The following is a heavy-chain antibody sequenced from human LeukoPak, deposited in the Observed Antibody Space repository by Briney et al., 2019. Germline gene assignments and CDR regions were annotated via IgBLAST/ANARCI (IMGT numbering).Heavy chain of an antibody. D-gene: IGHD2-2*01. J-gene: IGHJ6*02. V-gene: IGHV5-51*01. CDR2: IYPGDSGT. CDR3: ARHPGGYCSSTSCLGGDYYYYGMDV. Sequence: GSALKTSCQGSGYSFTSYWIGWVRQMPGKGLEWMGSIYPGDSGTRYSPSFQGQVTISADKSISTAYLQWSSLKASDTAMYYCARHPGGYCSSTSCLGGDYYYYGMDVWGQGTTVTVSS. CDR1: GYSFTSYW.